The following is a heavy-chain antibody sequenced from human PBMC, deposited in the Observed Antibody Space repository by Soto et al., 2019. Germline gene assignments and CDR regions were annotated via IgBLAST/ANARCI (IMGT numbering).Heavy chain of an antibody. V-gene: IGHV4-31*03. CDR1: GDSINNGGHY. CDR3: ARSAVGATKSGFDS. J-gene: IGHJ4*02. D-gene: IGHD1-26*01. Sequence: QVQLQESGPGLVKPSQTLSLTCNVSGDSINNGGHYWSWIRQPPGKGLEWIGFIYYSGTTYYNPSLNSRVTISVHTSKIQFSLTLNSVTAADTAVYYCARSAVGATKSGFDSWGQGTLVTVSS. CDR2: IYYSGTT.